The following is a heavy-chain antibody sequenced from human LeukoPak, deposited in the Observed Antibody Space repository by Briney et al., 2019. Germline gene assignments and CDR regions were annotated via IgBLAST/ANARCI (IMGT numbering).Heavy chain of an antibody. J-gene: IGHJ4*02. CDR3: ARRAGAYSHPYDY. CDR1: GFTFNNYW. CDR2: IYSDNT. Sequence: PGGSLRLSCVGSGFTFNNYWMSWVRQAPGKGLEWVSFIYSDNTHYSDSVKGRFTISRDNSKNTLYLQMNSLRAEDTAVYYCARRAGAYSHPYDYWGQGTLVTVSS. V-gene: IGHV3-53*01. D-gene: IGHD4/OR15-4a*01.